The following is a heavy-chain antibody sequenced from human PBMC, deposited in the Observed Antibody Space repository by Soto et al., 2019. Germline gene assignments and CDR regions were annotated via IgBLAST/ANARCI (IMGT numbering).Heavy chain of an antibody. CDR2: ISYDGFIK. CDR1: GFSFSTHG. Sequence: QVQLVESGGGVVQPGRSLRPSCASSGFSFSTHGMQWVRQAPGKGLEWVAIISYDGFIKYSADDVKGRFTISRDNSKNTLFLQMDSLRAEDSAVYYCAKDLKASGGHSGTLNYYYGMDVWGQGTTVIVSS. CDR3: AKDLKASGGHSGTLNYYYGMDV. D-gene: IGHD3-10*01. J-gene: IGHJ6*02. V-gene: IGHV3-30*18.